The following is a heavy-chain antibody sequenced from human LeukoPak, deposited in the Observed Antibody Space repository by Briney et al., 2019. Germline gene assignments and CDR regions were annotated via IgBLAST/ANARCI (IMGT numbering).Heavy chain of an antibody. CDR3: ARAQTTVTSRNWFDP. V-gene: IGHV3-7*03. CDR1: GFTFSSYW. J-gene: IGHJ5*02. Sequence: GGSLGLSCAASGFTFSSYWMSWVRQAPGKGLEWVANIKQDGSEKYYVDSVKGRFTISRDNAKNSLYLQMNSLRAEDTAVYYCARAQTTVTSRNWFDPWGHGTLVTVSS. CDR2: IKQDGSEK. D-gene: IGHD4-17*01.